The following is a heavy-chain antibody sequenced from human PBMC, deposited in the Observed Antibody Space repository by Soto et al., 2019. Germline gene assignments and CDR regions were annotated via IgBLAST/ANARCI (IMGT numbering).Heavy chain of an antibody. CDR2: ISGSGGST. Sequence: EVQLLESGGGLVQPGGSLRLSCAASGFTFSSYAMSWVRHAPGKGLEWVSAISGSGGSTYYSDSVKGRFTISRDNSKNTLYLQMNSLRAEDTAVYYCAKEMIVPAAAIFHPLLGYGMDVWGQGTTVTVSS. V-gene: IGHV3-23*01. J-gene: IGHJ6*02. CDR1: GFTFSSYA. D-gene: IGHD2-2*01. CDR3: AKEMIVPAAAIFHPLLGYGMDV.